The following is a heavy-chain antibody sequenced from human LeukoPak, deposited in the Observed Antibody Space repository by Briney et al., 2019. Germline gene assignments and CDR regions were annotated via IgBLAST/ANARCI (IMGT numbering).Heavy chain of an antibody. Sequence: PSETLSLTCTVSRGSISSSTNYWGWIRRPPGKGLEWIGSIYYRGNTYYNPSLNSRVTISVDTSKNQFSLMLSSVTAADTAIYYCASIISGYSLNFDLWGQGTLVTVSS. CDR1: RGSISSSTNY. D-gene: IGHD4-23*01. CDR3: ASIISGYSLNFDL. J-gene: IGHJ4*02. V-gene: IGHV4-39*01. CDR2: IYYRGNT.